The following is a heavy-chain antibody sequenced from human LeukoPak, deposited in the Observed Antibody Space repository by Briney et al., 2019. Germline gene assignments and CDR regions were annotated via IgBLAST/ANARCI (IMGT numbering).Heavy chain of an antibody. CDR3: ALGYCSSTSCYQSWFDP. J-gene: IGHJ5*02. Sequence: SETLSLTCTVSGGSISSGDYYWSWIRQPPGKGLEWIGYIYYSGSTYYKPSLKSRVTLSVDTSKNQFSLKLSSVTAADTAVYYCALGYCSSTSCYQSWFDPWGQGTLVTVSS. V-gene: IGHV4-30-4*02. D-gene: IGHD2-2*01. CDR1: GGSISSGDYY. CDR2: IYYSGST.